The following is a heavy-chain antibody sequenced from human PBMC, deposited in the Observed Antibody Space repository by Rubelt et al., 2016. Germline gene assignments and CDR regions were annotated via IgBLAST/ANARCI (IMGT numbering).Heavy chain of an antibody. CDR1: GGSFNDHY. CDR3: ARGDIAAAGAPFDY. D-gene: IGHD6-13*01. Sequence: QVRLQQWGAGLLKPSETLSLTCAVYGGSFNDHYWSWIRQPPGKGLEWIGEINHSGSTNYNPSLKSRVTISVDTSKNQFSLKRGSVTAADTAVYYCARGDIAAAGAPFDYWGQGTLVTVSS. V-gene: IGHV4-34*02. J-gene: IGHJ4*02. CDR2: INHSGST.